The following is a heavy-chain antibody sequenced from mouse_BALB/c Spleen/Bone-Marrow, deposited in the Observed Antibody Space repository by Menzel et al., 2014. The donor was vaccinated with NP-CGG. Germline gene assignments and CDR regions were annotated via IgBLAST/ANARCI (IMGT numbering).Heavy chain of an antibody. CDR3: ARKGNFYAMDY. CDR2: FSSGGST. J-gene: IGHJ4*01. D-gene: IGHD2-1*01. Sequence: VQRVESGPGLVPPSQSLSISCTTSGFSLTSYGVHWVRQPPGKGLEWLVVFSSGGSTTYYSELKSRLRISKDNSKSQVVLKMNSLQTDDAAMYYCARKGNFYAMDYWGQGTPVTVSS. V-gene: IGHV2-6-1*01. CDR1: GFSLTSYG.